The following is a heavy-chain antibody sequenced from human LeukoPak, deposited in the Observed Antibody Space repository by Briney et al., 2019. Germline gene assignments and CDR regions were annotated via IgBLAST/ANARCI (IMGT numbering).Heavy chain of an antibody. CDR1: GFTFSRYH. D-gene: IGHD3-16*01. CDR2: ISIISTTI. J-gene: IGHJ3*02. V-gene: IGHV3-48*01. CDR3: AKWDGRGADYDYVWGLGPFDAFDI. Sequence: PGGSLRLSCAASGFTFSRYHMNWVRQAPGKGLEWVSYISIISTTIYYADSVQGRFTISRDNSKNTLYLQMNSLRAEDTAVYYCAKWDGRGADYDYVWGLGPFDAFDIWGQGTMVTVSS.